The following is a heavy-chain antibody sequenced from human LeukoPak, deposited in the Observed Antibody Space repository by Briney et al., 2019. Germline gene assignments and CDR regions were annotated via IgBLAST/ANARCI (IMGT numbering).Heavy chain of an antibody. CDR3: AKDTRSRGSSGWYYGYFDY. D-gene: IGHD6-19*01. J-gene: IGHJ4*02. CDR2: IRYDGSNK. Sequence: PGGSLRLSCAASGFTFSSYGMHWVRQAPGKGLEWVAFIRYDGSNKYYADSVKGRFTISRDNSKNTLYLQMNSPRAEDTAVYYCAKDTRSRGSSGWYYGYFDYWGQGTLVTFSS. CDR1: GFTFSSYG. V-gene: IGHV3-30*02.